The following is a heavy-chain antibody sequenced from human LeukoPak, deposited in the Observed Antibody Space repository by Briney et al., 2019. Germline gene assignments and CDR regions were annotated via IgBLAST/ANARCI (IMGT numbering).Heavy chain of an antibody. D-gene: IGHD4-23*01. Sequence: GGSLRLACAASGFTFSSYWMHWVRQAPGKGLVWVSRIKSAGSSIMYADSVKGRFTISRDNAKNTLYLQMNSLRAEDTAVYYCARDLDYGGKSNFDYWGQGTLVTVSS. J-gene: IGHJ4*02. CDR1: GFTFSSYW. CDR2: IKSAGSSI. CDR3: ARDLDYGGKSNFDY. V-gene: IGHV3-74*03.